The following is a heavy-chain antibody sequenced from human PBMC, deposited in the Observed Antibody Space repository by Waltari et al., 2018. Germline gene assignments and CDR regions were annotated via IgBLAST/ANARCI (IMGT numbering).Heavy chain of an antibody. D-gene: IGHD2-2*01. CDR1: GGSISRYY. CDR3: ARVNIVVVPAAMRTGYYYYMDV. V-gene: IGHV4-59*01. CDR2: IYYSGST. J-gene: IGHJ6*03. Sequence: QVQLQESGPGLVKPSETLSLTCTVPGGSISRYYWSWIRQPPGTGMEWIGYIYYSGSTNYNPSLKSRVTISVDTSKNQFSLKLSSVTAADTAVYYCARVNIVVVPAAMRTGYYYYMDVWGKGTTVTVSS.